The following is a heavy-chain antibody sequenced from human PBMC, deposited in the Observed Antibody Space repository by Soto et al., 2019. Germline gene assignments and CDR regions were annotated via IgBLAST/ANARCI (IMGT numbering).Heavy chain of an antibody. Sequence: PSETLSLTCTVSGGSISSGDYYWSWIRQPPGKGLEWIGYIYYSGSTYYNPSLKSRVTISVDTSKNQFSLKLSSVTAADTAVYYCARIYCSSTSCYPYYFDYWGQGTLVTVSS. CDR3: ARIYCSSTSCYPYYFDY. J-gene: IGHJ4*02. D-gene: IGHD2-2*01. V-gene: IGHV4-30-4*01. CDR1: GGSISSGDYY. CDR2: IYYSGST.